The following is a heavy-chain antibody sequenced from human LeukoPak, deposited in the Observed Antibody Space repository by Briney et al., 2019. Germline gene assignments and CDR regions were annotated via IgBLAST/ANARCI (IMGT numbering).Heavy chain of an antibody. CDR3: ARVAYYYGSGSYSPVHDY. CDR2: INPSGGST. D-gene: IGHD3-10*01. J-gene: IGHJ4*02. CDR1: GYTFTSYY. V-gene: IGHV1-46*01. Sequence: ASVKVSCKASGYTFTSYYMHWVRQAPGQGLEWMGIINPSGGSTSYAQKFQGRVTMTRDTSTSTVYMELSSLRSEDTAVYYCARVAYYYGSGSYSPVHDYWGQGTLVTVSS.